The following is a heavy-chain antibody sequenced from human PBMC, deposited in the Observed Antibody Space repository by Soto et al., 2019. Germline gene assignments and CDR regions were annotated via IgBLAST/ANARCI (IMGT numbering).Heavy chain of an antibody. J-gene: IGHJ4*02. CDR3: ARDPSNSGYDFIH. Sequence: GGSLRLSCAASGFTFSSYSKNWVRQAPGKGLEWVSYISSSSSTIYYADSVKGRFTISRDNAKNSLYLQMNSLRAEDTAVYYCARDPSNSGYDFIHWGQGTLVTVSS. CDR1: GFTFSSYS. V-gene: IGHV3-48*01. CDR2: ISSSSSTI. D-gene: IGHD5-12*01.